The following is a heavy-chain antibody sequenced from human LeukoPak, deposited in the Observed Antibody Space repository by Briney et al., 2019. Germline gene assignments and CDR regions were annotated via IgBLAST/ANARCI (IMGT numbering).Heavy chain of an antibody. CDR2: IYYSGST. V-gene: IGHV4-31*03. CDR1: GGSISSGGYY. J-gene: IGHJ4*02. D-gene: IGHD4-23*01. CDR3: ARGGMVRLGPFDY. Sequence: SQTLSLTCTVSGGSISSGGYYWSWFRQHPGKGLEWIGYIYYSGSTYYNPSLKSRVTISVDTSKNQFSLKLSSVTAADTAVYYCARGGMVRLGPFDYWGQGTLVTVSS.